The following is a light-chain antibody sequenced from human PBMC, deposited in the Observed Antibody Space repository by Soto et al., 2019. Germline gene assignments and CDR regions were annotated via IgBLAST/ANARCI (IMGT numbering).Light chain of an antibody. J-gene: IGKJ1*01. CDR1: QSVSSYY. CDR3: QQSPVT. V-gene: IGKV3-20*01. CDR2: GAS. Sequence: VLTQSPGTLSLSPGDRATLSCRPSQSVSSYYLAWYQQKPGQAPRLLIYGASTRATGIPDRFSGSGSGTDFTLTITRLEPEDCALYYCQQSPVTFGQGTKVDIK.